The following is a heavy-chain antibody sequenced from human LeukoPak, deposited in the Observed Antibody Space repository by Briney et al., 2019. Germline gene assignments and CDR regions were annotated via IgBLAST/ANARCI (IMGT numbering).Heavy chain of an antibody. J-gene: IGHJ4*02. D-gene: IGHD3-10*01. CDR1: GFTFSRYG. Sequence: GGSLRLSCAASGFTFSRYGMHWVRQAPGKGLEWVAEISDNGSRQYYANSVKGRFTISRDTSKNTLYLQMNSLRADDTAVYYCARAFAYGEPVYWGQGTLVTVS. V-gene: IGHV3-30*04. CDR3: ARAFAYGEPVY. CDR2: ISDNGSRQ.